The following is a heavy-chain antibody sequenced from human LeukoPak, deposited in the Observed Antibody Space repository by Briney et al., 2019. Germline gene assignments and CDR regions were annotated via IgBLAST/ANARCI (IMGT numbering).Heavy chain of an antibody. CDR3: ATARPIAAAGTGGWFDP. CDR1: GGSISSGSYY. Sequence: PSETLSLTCTVSGGSISSGSYYWSWIRQPAGKGLEWIGHIYTSGSTNYNPSLKSRVTISVDTSKNQFSLKLSSVTAADTAVYYCATARPIAAAGTGGWFDPWGQGTLVTVSS. V-gene: IGHV4-61*09. D-gene: IGHD6-13*01. CDR2: IYTSGST. J-gene: IGHJ5*02.